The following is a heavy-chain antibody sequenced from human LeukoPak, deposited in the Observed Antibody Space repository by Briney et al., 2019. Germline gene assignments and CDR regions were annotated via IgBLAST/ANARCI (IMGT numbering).Heavy chain of an antibody. CDR1: GFTLSSYA. Sequence: GGSLRLSCAASGFTLSSYAMSWVRQAPGKGLEWVSAISGSGGSTYYADSVKGRFTISRDNSKNTLYLQMNSLRAEDTAVYYCAKDWHDYVWGSYRYFDYWGQGTLVTVSS. J-gene: IGHJ4*02. CDR3: AKDWHDYVWGSYRYFDY. D-gene: IGHD3-16*02. CDR2: ISGSGGST. V-gene: IGHV3-23*01.